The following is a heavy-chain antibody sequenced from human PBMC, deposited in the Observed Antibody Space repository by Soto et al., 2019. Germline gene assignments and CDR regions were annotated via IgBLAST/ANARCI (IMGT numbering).Heavy chain of an antibody. CDR3: ARDRKGGDSWFWDYFDY. Sequence: QVQLVESGGGVVQPGRSLRLSCAASGFTFSSYAMHWVRQAPGKGLEWVAVISYDGSNKYYADSVKGRFTISRDDSKNALFLQMSSLRPEDTAVYYGARDRKGGDSWFWDYFDYWGQGILVTVSS. J-gene: IGHJ4*02. D-gene: IGHD6-13*01. CDR1: GFTFSSYA. V-gene: IGHV3-30-3*01. CDR2: ISYDGSNK.